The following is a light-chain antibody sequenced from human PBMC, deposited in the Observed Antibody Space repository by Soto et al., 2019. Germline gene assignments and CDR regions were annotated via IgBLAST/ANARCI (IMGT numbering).Light chain of an antibody. CDR2: RDN. V-gene: IGLV3-1*01. CDR1: KLGAKY. Sequence: SYELTQSPSVSVSPGQTANITCSGDKLGAKYVCWYQQKPGQSPVLVIYRDNKRPSGIPERFSGSNSGNTATLTISGTQAMDEADYYCQAWDTNTGVFGTGTKVTVL. CDR3: QAWDTNTGV. J-gene: IGLJ1*01.